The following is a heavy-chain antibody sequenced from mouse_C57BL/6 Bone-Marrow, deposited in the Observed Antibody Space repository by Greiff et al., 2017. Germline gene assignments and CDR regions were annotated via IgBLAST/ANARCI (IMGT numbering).Heavy chain of an antibody. D-gene: IGHD1-1*01. CDR3: ARDRYDSSVNYYAMDY. J-gene: IGHJ4*01. V-gene: IGHV1-55*01. Sequence: QVQLQQPGAELVKPGASVKMSCKASGYTFTSYWITWVKQRPGQGLEWIGDIYPGSGSTNYNEKFKSKATLTVDTSSSTAYMQLSSLTSEDSAVYYYARDRYDSSVNYYAMDYWGQGTSVTVSA. CDR1: GYTFTSYW. CDR2: IYPGSGST.